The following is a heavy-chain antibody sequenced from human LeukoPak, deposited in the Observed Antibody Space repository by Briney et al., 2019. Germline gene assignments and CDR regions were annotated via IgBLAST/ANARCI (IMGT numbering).Heavy chain of an antibody. CDR2: ISFDGKNK. CDR1: GFIFSDYA. Sequence: GGSLRLSCAASGFIFSDYAMHWVRQAPDKGLEGVADISFDGKNKRYADSAKGRFTISRDTSNNTLYLQMNSLRAEDTAVYYCARDVGKGMVITAPFDYWGQGTLVTVSS. CDR3: ARDVGKGMVITAPFDY. V-gene: IGHV3-30*04. J-gene: IGHJ4*02. D-gene: IGHD3-3*01.